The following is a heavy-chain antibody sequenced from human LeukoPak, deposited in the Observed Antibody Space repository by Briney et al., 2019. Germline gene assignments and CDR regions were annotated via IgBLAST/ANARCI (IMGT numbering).Heavy chain of an antibody. D-gene: IGHD3-10*01. Sequence: GASVKVSCKASGGTFSSYAISWVRQAPGQGLEWMGGIIPIFGTANYAQKFQGRVTITADESTSTAYMELSSLRSEDTAVYYCARSEVRGVPSYYFDYWGQGTLVTVSS. V-gene: IGHV1-69*01. J-gene: IGHJ4*02. CDR1: GGTFSSYA. CDR2: IIPIFGTA. CDR3: ARSEVRGVPSYYFDY.